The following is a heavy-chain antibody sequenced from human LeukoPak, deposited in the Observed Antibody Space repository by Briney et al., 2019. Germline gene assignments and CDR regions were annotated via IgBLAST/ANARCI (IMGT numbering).Heavy chain of an antibody. CDR2: ISRSSSYI. V-gene: IGHV3-21*01. CDR3: ARVAYYGSGYYYYMDV. J-gene: IGHJ6*03. Sequence: PGGSLRLSCAASGFTFSSYSMNWVRQAPGKGLEWVSSISRSSSYIYYADSVKGRFTISRDNAKNSLYLQMNSLRAEDTAVYYCARVAYYGSGYYYYMDVWGKGTTVTVSS. D-gene: IGHD3-10*01. CDR1: GFTFSSYS.